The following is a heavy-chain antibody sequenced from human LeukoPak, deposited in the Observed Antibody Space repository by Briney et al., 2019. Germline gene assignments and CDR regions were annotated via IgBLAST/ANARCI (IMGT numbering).Heavy chain of an antibody. CDR1: GFPLSTSGVG. Sequence: SGPTLVNPTQTLTLTCTFSGFPLSTSGVGVGWIRQPPGKALEWLALIYWDDDKRYSPSLKSRLTITKDTSKNQVVLTMTNMDPVDTATYYCAHSGYYDSSGYYYPYFDYWGQGTLVTVSS. J-gene: IGHJ4*02. CDR3: AHSGYYDSSGYYYPYFDY. D-gene: IGHD3-22*01. CDR2: IYWDDDK. V-gene: IGHV2-5*02.